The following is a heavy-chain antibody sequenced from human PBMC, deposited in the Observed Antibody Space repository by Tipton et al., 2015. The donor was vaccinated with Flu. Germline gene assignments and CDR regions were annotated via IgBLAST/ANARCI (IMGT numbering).Heavy chain of an antibody. D-gene: IGHD6-13*01. CDR2: IGTSGDT. J-gene: IGHJ6*02. CDR3: ARGPLPDSNWYNGLDV. Sequence: SLRLSCAASGFTFSSYWMSWVRQATGKGLEWVSGIGTSGDTYYPGSVKGRFTISRENGKNSLYLQMNSLRAGDTAVYYCARGPLPDSNWYNGLDVWGQGTTVTVFS. CDR1: GFTFSSYW. V-gene: IGHV3-13*01.